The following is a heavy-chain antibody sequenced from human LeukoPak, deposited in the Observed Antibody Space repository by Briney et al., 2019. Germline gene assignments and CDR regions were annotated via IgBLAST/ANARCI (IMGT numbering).Heavy chain of an antibody. Sequence: GGSLRLPCVVSGFTFSDYAMSWVRQAPGKGLEWVSSISVSGDSTYYADSVQGRFTISRDNSKNTLYLQMNSLRAEDTAVYYCAKGLLYSSSWYYFDYWGQGTLVTVSS. V-gene: IGHV3-23*01. D-gene: IGHD6-13*01. CDR2: ISVSGDST. CDR1: GFTFSDYA. J-gene: IGHJ4*02. CDR3: AKGLLYSSSWYYFDY.